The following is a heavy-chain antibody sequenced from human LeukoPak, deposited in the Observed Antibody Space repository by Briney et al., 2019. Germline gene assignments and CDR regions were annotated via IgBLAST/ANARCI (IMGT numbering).Heavy chain of an antibody. V-gene: IGHV3-48*04. J-gene: IGHJ4*02. CDR2: IGISSGRT. Sequence: GGSLRPSCEASGFTFIDYSMNWVRQAPGKGPEWISYIGISSGRTMYADSVKGRFTISRDTAKKSLYLQMNSLRVEDTAIYYCARDYRYAFDNWGQGTLVTVSS. CDR1: GFTFIDYS. CDR3: ARDYRYAFDN. D-gene: IGHD5-12*01.